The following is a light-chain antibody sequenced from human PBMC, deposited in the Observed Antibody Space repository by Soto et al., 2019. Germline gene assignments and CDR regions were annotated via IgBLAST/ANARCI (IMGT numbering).Light chain of an antibody. Sequence: EVVLTQSPGTLSLSPGDRATLSCRASQGVSANYLAWYQQKLGQAPRLLIYGASTRATGTPDRFSGNGSETDFTLTISRLEPADFAVYHCHQYGSTPFTFGPGTKVDIK. J-gene: IGKJ3*01. V-gene: IGKV3-20*01. CDR2: GAS. CDR1: QGVSANY. CDR3: HQYGSTPFT.